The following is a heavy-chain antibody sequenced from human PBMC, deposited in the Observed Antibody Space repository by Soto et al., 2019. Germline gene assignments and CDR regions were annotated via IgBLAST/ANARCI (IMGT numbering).Heavy chain of an antibody. J-gene: IGHJ4*02. V-gene: IGHV4-59*08. CDR3: ARGYCSGGSCYSRFFDY. CDR2: MYYTGST. CDR1: SGSISSYY. Sequence: SETLSLTCTVSSGSISSYYLSWIRPPPGKGLEWIGYMYYTGSTNYNPSLKSRVTISADTSKNQFSLKLSSVTAADTAVHYCARGYCSGGSCYSRFFDYWGQGTLVTVSS. D-gene: IGHD2-15*01.